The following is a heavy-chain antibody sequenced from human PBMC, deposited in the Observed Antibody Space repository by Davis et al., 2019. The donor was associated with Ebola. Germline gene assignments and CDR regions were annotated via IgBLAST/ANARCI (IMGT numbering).Heavy chain of an antibody. J-gene: IGHJ4*02. CDR1: GGSFSGYY. V-gene: IGHV4-34*01. D-gene: IGHD5-18*01. CDR2: INHSGST. Sequence: MPSETLSLTCAVYGGSFSGYYWSWIRQPPGKGLEWIGEINHSGSTNYNPSLKSRVTMSLDTSKNQFSLKLSSVTAADTAVYYCARIRGYTYGSGVYWGQGTLVTVSS. CDR3: ARIRGYTYGSGVY.